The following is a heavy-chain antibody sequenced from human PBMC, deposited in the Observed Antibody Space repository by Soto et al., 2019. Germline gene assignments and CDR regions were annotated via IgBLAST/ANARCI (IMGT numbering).Heavy chain of an antibody. V-gene: IGHV4-34*01. D-gene: IGHD3-10*01. CDR3: ARKGAYGSGSYYNVSDAFDI. Sequence: SETLSLTCAVYGGSFSGYYWSWIRQPPGKGLEWIGEINHSGSTNYNPSLKSRVTISVDTSKNQFSLKLSSMTAADTAVYYCARKGAYGSGSYYNVSDAFDIWGQGTMVTVSS. CDR2: INHSGST. J-gene: IGHJ3*02. CDR1: GGSFSGYY.